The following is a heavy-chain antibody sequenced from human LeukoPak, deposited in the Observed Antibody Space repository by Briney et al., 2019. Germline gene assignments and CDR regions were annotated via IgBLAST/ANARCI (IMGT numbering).Heavy chain of an antibody. CDR2: ISTTGTTV. CDR3: ARVPYSTGAFDY. J-gene: IGHJ4*02. CDR1: GFTFSTYD. V-gene: IGHV3-48*03. D-gene: IGHD6-19*01. Sequence: GGSLRLSCAASGFTFSTYDMNWVRQAPGKGLEWVSHISTTGTTVYYADAVKGRFTISRDNAKNSLYLQMNSLRDEDTALYYCARVPYSTGAFDYWGQGTLVTVSS.